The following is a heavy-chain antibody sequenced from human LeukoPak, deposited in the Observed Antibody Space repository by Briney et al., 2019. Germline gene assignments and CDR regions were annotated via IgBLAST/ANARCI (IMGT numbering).Heavy chain of an antibody. D-gene: IGHD3-22*01. CDR3: ARSKTYYYDSSGYYYLGY. J-gene: IGHJ4*02. CDR2: ISYDGSNK. V-gene: IGHV3-30*04. CDR1: GFTFSSYA. Sequence: PGRSLRLSCAASGFTFSSYAMHWVRQAPGKGLEWVAVISYDGSNKYYADSVKGRFTISRDNSKNTLYLQMNSLRAEDTAVYHCARSKTYYYDSSGYYYLGYWGQGTLVTVSS.